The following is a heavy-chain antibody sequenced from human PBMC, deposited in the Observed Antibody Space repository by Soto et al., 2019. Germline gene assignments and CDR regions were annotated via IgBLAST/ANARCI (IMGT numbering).Heavy chain of an antibody. Sequence: SETLSLTCTVSGGSISSYYWSWIRQPPGKGLEWIGYIYYSGSTNYNPSLKSRVTISVDTSKNQFSLELSSVTAADTAVYYCARPRGSIAARPGWFDPWGQGTLVTVSS. CDR1: GGSISSYY. CDR2: IYYSGST. J-gene: IGHJ5*02. V-gene: IGHV4-59*01. D-gene: IGHD6-6*01. CDR3: ARPRGSIAARPGWFDP.